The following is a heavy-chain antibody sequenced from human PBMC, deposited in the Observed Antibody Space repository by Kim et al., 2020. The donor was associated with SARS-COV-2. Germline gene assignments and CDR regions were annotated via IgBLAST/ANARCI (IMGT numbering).Heavy chain of an antibody. Sequence: SETLSLTCTVSGGSISSSSYYWVWIRQPPGKGLEWIRSIYYSGSTYYNPSLKSRVTISVDTSKNQFSLTLSSVTAADTAVYYCARHPPYYDFWSGYSGAFDIWGQGTTVTVSS. CDR3: ARHPPYYDFWSGYSGAFDI. CDR1: GGSISSSSYY. D-gene: IGHD3-3*01. V-gene: IGHV4-39*01. J-gene: IGHJ3*02. CDR2: IYYSGST.